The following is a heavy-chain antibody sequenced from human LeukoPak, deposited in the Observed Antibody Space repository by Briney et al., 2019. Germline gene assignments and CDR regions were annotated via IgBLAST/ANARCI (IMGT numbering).Heavy chain of an antibody. CDR2: ISGDGTST. D-gene: IGHD6-13*01. V-gene: IGHV3-43*02. CDR3: TKDSSSWANYFDS. Sequence: GGSLRHSCAASGFTFNEYAMHWVRQAPGKGLDWVSVISGDGTSTFYTDYYADSVKGRFTISRDNSVNSLYLQMNSLRSEDTALYYCTKDSSSWANYFDSWGQGTLVTVSS. CDR1: GFTFNEYA. J-gene: IGHJ4*02.